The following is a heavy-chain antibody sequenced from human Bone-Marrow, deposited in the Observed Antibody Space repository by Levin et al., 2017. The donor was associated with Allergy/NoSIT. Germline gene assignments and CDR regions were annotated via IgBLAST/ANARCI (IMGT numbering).Heavy chain of an antibody. CDR2: ISGSGDST. CDR1: GFTFSSYA. CDR3: AKGGGHYGSGSYYSADY. V-gene: IGHV3-23*01. Sequence: PGGSLRLSCAASGFTFSSYAMSWVRQAPGKGLEWVSSISGSGDSTYYADSVKGRFTISRDNSKNTLYLQMNSLRADDTAVYFCAKGGGHYGSGSYYSADYWGQGTLVSVSS. D-gene: IGHD3-10*01. J-gene: IGHJ4*02.